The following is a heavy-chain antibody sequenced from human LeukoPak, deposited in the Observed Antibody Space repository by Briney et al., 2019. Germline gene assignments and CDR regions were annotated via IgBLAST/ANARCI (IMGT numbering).Heavy chain of an antibody. CDR1: VGSISSGSHH. V-gene: IGHV4-39*01. J-gene: IGHJ4*02. CDR2: IYYSRTT. Sequence: SETLSLTCTVSVGSISSGSHHCGWFRQSPGKGLEWIGRIYYSRTTYYILSLNGRVTISVVTSKNQFSLQLNSVTAADTAVYYCVRHDGRSGGTMGALDSWGQGSLVTVSS. CDR3: VRHDGRSGGTMGALDS. D-gene: IGHD4-23*01.